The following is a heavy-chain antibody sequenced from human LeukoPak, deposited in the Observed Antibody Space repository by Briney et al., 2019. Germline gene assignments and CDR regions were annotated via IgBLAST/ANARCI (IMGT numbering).Heavy chain of an antibody. V-gene: IGHV4-4*07. Sequence: SETLSLTCTVSGGSINIYYWIWIRHPAGKGLEWIGRIYSSGSTNYNPSLKRRVSMSVDTSKNPFSRKLTSWTAADMAVYYCARGGKATVVTMWGQGILVTVSS. CDR2: IYSSGST. J-gene: IGHJ4*02. D-gene: IGHD4-23*01. CDR1: GGSINIYY. CDR3: ARGGKATVVTM.